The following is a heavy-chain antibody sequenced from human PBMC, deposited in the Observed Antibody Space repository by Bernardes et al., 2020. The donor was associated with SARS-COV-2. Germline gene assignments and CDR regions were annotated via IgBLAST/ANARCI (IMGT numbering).Heavy chain of an antibody. CDR3: ARLRFPLPQADV. CDR2: VYPEDSDA. CDR1: GYSFSNYW. D-gene: IGHD2-21*01. Sequence: GESLKISCKASGYSFSNYWVGWVRQTPGKGLEWMGIVYPEDSDARYSPPFQGHVTISTDKSINIAYLQWASLRTSDTGTYYCARLRFPLPQADVWGQGTKVTVS. J-gene: IGHJ6*02. V-gene: IGHV5-51*01.